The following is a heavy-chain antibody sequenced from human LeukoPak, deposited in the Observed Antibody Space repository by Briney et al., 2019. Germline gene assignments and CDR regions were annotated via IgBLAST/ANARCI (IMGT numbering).Heavy chain of an antibody. Sequence: SETLSLTCTVSGGSIRSYYWSWIRQPPGKGLEWIGYIYYSGSTNYNPSLKSRVTISVDTSKNQFSLKLSSVTAADTAVYYCARGVFGYSSSWGQGTLVTVSS. CDR3: ARGVFGYSSS. D-gene: IGHD6-13*01. J-gene: IGHJ4*02. CDR2: IYYSGST. V-gene: IGHV4-59*01. CDR1: GGSIRSYY.